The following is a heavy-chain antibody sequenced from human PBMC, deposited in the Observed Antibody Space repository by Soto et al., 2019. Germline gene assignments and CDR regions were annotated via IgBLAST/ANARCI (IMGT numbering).Heavy chain of an antibody. D-gene: IGHD4-17*01. J-gene: IGHJ5*02. V-gene: IGHV4-59*01. CDR2: IYYSGST. Sequence: SLTLCVPRTVAGGSIRSYGWSWIRQPPGKGLEWIGYIYYSGSTNHNPSLKSRVTISVDTSKNQFSLKLSSVTAADTAVYYCARGSVTTDPWGQGTRVTVSS. CDR3: ARGSVTTDP. CDR1: GGSIRSYG.